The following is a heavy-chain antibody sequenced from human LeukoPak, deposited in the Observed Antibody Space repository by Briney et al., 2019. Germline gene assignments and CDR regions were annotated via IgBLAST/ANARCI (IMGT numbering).Heavy chain of an antibody. V-gene: IGHV3-9*01. D-gene: IGHD6-19*01. Sequence: GGSLRLSCAASGFTFDNYAMHWVRQAPGKGLEWLSIISWNSGYVGYADSVKDRFTISRDNAKKSLDLQMNSLRAEDTAFYYCAKVRGTYSSGYFFDYWGQGTLVTVSS. CDR3: AKVRGTYSSGYFFDY. J-gene: IGHJ4*02. CDR1: GFTFDNYA. CDR2: ISWNSGYV.